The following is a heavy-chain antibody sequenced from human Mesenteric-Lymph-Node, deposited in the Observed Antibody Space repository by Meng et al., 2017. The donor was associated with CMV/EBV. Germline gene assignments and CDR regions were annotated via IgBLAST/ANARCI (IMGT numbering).Heavy chain of an antibody. J-gene: IGHJ4*02. CDR3: ASRAYYYDSSGTDY. CDR1: GGSISSSNG. Sequence: VGGGSISSSNGGSWVRQPPGKGLEWIGEIYHSGSTNYNPSLKSRVTISVDKSKNQFPLKLSSVTAADTAVYYCASRAYYYDSSGTDYWGQGTLVTVSS. CDR2: IYHSGST. D-gene: IGHD3-22*01. V-gene: IGHV4-4*02.